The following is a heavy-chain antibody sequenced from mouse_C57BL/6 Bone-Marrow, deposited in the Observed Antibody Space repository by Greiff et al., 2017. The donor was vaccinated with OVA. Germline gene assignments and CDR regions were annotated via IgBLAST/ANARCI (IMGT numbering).Heavy chain of an antibody. CDR3: ARRKRAYYGSSYGYFDV. CDR2: IYWDDDK. CDR1: GFSLSTSGMG. V-gene: IGHV8-12*01. D-gene: IGHD1-1*01. Sequence: QVQLKESGPGILQSSQTLSLTCSFSGFSLSTSGMGVSWIRQPSGKGLEWLAHIYWDDDKRYNPSLKSRLTISKDTSRNQVFLKITSVDTADTATYYCARRKRAYYGSSYGYFDVWGTGTTVTVSS. J-gene: IGHJ1*03.